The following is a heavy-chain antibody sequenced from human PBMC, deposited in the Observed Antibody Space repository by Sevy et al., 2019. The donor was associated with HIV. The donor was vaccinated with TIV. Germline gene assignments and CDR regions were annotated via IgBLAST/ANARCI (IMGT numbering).Heavy chain of an antibody. Sequence: GGSLRLSCAASGFTFDDYAMHWVRQAPGKGLEWVSGISWNSGSIGYADSVKGRFTISRDNAKNSLFLQMNSLRAEDTALYYCAKDMGGGRCSSTSCSNYCYYYGMDVWGQGTTVTVSS. D-gene: IGHD2-2*01. CDR3: AKDMGGGRCSSTSCSNYCYYYGMDV. V-gene: IGHV3-9*01. CDR2: ISWNSGSI. CDR1: GFTFDDYA. J-gene: IGHJ6*02.